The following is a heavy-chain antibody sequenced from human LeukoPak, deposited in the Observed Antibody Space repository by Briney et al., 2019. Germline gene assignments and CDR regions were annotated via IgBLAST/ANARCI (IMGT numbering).Heavy chain of an antibody. CDR2: INWNGGST. Sequence: GGSLRLSCAASGFTFDDYGMSWVRQAPGKGLEWVSGINWNGGSTGYADSVKGRFTISRDNAKNSLYLQMNSLRAEDTALYYCAKDIAYSSGWHAFDIWGQGTMVTVSS. D-gene: IGHD6-19*01. V-gene: IGHV3-20*04. CDR3: AKDIAYSSGWHAFDI. CDR1: GFTFDDYG. J-gene: IGHJ3*02.